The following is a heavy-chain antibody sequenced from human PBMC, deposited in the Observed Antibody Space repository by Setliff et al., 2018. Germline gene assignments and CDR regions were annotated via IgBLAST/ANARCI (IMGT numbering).Heavy chain of an antibody. D-gene: IGHD2-2*01. CDR3: ARARYCSSTSCYYYYYMDV. CDR1: GCTFSSYW. Sequence: GGSLRLSCAASGCTFSSYWMSWVRQAPGKGLEWVANIQQDGSEKYHVDSVMGRFTISRDNAKNTLYLQMNSLRAEDTAVYYCARARYCSSTSCYYYYYMDVWGKGTTVTVSS. J-gene: IGHJ6*03. V-gene: IGHV3-7*01. CDR2: IQQDGSEK.